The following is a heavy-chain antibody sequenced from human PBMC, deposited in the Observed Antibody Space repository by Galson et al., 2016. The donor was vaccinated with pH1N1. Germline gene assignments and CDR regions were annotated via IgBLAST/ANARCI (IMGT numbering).Heavy chain of an antibody. Sequence: VKVSCKASRDTFINYAFSWVRQAPGKGLEWMGGIIPILGAPNYAQNFQGRVTISTDKSTTTAYMELTGLTSGDTAIYYCARMPSGYNTIDSWGQGTLITVSS. V-gene: IGHV1-69*10. CDR2: IIPILGAP. D-gene: IGHD6-25*01. CDR3: ARMPSGYNTIDS. CDR1: RDTFINYA. J-gene: IGHJ4*02.